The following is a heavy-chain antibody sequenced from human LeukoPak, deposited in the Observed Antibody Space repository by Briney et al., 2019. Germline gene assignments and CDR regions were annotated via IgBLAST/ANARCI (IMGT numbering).Heavy chain of an antibody. V-gene: IGHV1-3*01. D-gene: IGHD3-22*01. Sequence: ASVKVSCKASGYTFTSYAMHWVRQAPGQRLEWMGWINAGNGNTKYSQKFQDRVTITRDTSASTAYMELSSLRSEDTAVYYCARDPPPYYYDSSGYPDYWGQGTLVTVSS. CDR2: INAGNGNT. CDR3: ARDPPPYYYDSSGYPDY. CDR1: GYTFTSYA. J-gene: IGHJ4*02.